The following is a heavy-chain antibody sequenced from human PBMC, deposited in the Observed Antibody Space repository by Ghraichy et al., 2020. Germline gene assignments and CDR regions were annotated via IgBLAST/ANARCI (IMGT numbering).Heavy chain of an antibody. CDR3: ARASTVVRFYYYDGMDV. V-gene: IGHV3-48*02. J-gene: IGHJ6*02. Sequence: GESLNISCVGSGFTFGSYNMNWVRQSPGKGLEWVAYITSSSRSIFYADSVKGRFTISRDNAQNSLSLQMNGLRDEDTAIYYCARASTVVRFYYYDGMDVWGQGTTGTVSS. CDR1: GFTFGSYN. D-gene: IGHD4-23*01. CDR2: ITSSSRSI.